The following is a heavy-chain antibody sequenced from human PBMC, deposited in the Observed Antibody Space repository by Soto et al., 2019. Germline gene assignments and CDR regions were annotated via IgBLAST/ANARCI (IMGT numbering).Heavy chain of an antibody. CDR3: ASSSRLLSRIDH. CDR1: GYSISSSNW. J-gene: IGHJ4*02. Sequence: SETLSLTCAVSGYSISSSNWWGWIWQPPGKGLEWIGYIYYSGSTYYNPSLKSRVTMSVDTSKNQFSLKLSSVTAVDTAVYYCASSSRLLSRIDHWGLGTLVTVSS. CDR2: IYYSGST. V-gene: IGHV4-28*01. D-gene: IGHD3-16*02.